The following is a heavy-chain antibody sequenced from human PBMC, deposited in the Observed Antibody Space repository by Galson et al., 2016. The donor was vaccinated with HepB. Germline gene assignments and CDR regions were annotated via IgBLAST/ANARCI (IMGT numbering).Heavy chain of an antibody. J-gene: IGHJ4*02. CDR1: GFTFRGYA. CDR3: AKDLQVSPLWFGELFPDD. D-gene: IGHD3-10*01. V-gene: IGHV3-23*01. Sequence: SLRLSCAASGFTFRGYAMSWVCQAPGKGLEWLSAITAAGGVTYYADSVKGRFTIARDNSKNTLYLEMSSLRVEDTAVYYCAKDLQVSPLWFGELFPDDWGQGTLVAVSS. CDR2: ITAAGGVT.